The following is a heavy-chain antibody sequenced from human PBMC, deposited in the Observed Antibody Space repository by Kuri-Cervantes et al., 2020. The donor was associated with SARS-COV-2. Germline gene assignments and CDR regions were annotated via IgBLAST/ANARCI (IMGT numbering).Heavy chain of an antibody. CDR3: AREGYYYDSTEANREGINAFDI. J-gene: IGHJ3*02. V-gene: IGHV3-74*01. CDR1: GFTFSSYA. D-gene: IGHD3-22*01. Sequence: GESLKISCAASGFTFSSYAMSWVRQAPGKGLEWVSRINSDGSSTSYADSVKGRFTISRDNAKDTLYLQMNSLRAEDTAVYYCAREGYYYDSTEANREGINAFDIWGQGTMVTVSS. CDR2: INSDGSST.